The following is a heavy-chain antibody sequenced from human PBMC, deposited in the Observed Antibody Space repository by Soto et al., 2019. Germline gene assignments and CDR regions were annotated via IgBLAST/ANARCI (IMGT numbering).Heavy chain of an antibody. CDR3: LTESLDY. D-gene: IGHD3-10*01. Sequence: VGSLRLSCAASGFAFSNAWLTWVRQPPGKGLEWVGRIKSKSDGGTTDYAAPVKGRFTISRDDSENTLYLQMDSLKVEDTAVYYCLTESLDYWGQGTLVTVSS. CDR2: IKSKSDGGTT. J-gene: IGHJ4*02. CDR1: GFAFSNAW. V-gene: IGHV3-15*01.